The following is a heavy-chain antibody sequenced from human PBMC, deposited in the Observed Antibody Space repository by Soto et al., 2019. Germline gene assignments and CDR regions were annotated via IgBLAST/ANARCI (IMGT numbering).Heavy chain of an antibody. CDR3: ARDLGKYSYGVLEGAFDI. J-gene: IGHJ3*02. CDR2: ISSSSSYI. Sequence: GGSLRLSCAASGFTFSSYSMNWVRQAPGKGLEWVSSISSSSSYIYYADSVKGRFTISRDNAKNSLYLQMNSLRAEDTAVYYCARDLGKYSYGVLEGAFDIWGQGTMVTVSS. D-gene: IGHD5-18*01. CDR1: GFTFSSYS. V-gene: IGHV3-21*01.